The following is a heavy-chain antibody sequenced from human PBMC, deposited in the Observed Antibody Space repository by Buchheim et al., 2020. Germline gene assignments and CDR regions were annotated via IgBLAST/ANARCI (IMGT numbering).Heavy chain of an antibody. V-gene: IGHV4-59*01. CDR2: IYYSGST. CDR1: GASIRSYH. Sequence: QVQLQESGPGLVKPSETLSLTCTVSGASIRSYHWSWIRQPPAKGLEWIGYIYYSGSTNYNPSPKSRVTISIDTSKNQFSLRLSSVTAADTAVYSCARVAYSGNSLDYWGQGTL. J-gene: IGHJ4*02. CDR3: ARVAYSGNSLDY. D-gene: IGHD4-23*01.